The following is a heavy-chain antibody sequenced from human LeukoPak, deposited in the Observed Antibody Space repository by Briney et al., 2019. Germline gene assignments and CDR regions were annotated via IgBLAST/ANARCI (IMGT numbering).Heavy chain of an antibody. CDR3: AKYKSGWYRWFGP. J-gene: IGHJ5*02. V-gene: IGHV7-4-1*02. Sequence: ASVNVSCKASGYTFTTYAVNWVRQAPGQGLEGMGWINTNTGNPTYAQGFTGRFVFSLDTSVSTAYLQISSLKAEDTAVYYCAKYKSGWYRWFGPWGQGTLVIVSS. CDR2: INTNTGNP. D-gene: IGHD6-19*01. CDR1: GYTFTTYA.